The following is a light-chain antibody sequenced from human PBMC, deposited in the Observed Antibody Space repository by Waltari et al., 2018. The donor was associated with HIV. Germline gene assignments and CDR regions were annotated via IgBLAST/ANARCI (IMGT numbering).Light chain of an antibody. CDR3: CAYAAGHVSYV. V-gene: IGLV2-11*01. Sequence: QSALTQPPSVSGSPGKSVTISCTGSTSAVGSYNYVSWYQQYPGKAPKLIIFAVYQRPSGVPERFSGSRSGNTASLTISGLQTEDEADYFCCAYAAGHVSYVFGTGT. J-gene: IGLJ1*01. CDR2: AVY. CDR1: TSAVGSYNY.